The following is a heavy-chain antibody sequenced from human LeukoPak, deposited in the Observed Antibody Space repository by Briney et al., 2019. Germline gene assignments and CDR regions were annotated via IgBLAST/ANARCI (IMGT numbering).Heavy chain of an antibody. J-gene: IGHJ4*02. CDR2: ISSSSSYI. CDR1: GFTFSIYG. V-gene: IGHV3-21*01. D-gene: IGHD6-19*01. CDR3: AKDRGRGYSSGWTPRPFDY. Sequence: PGGSLRLSCAASGFTFSIYGLSWVRQAPGKGLEWVSSISSSSSYIYYADSVKGRFTISRDNAKNSLYLQMNSLRAEDTAVYYCAKDRGRGYSSGWTPRPFDYWGQGTLVTVSS.